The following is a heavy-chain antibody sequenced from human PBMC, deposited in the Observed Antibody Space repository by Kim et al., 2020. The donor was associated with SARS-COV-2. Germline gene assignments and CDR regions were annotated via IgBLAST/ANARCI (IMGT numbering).Heavy chain of an antibody. Sequence: SETLSLTCTVSGGSISNYHWSWIRQPPGKGLEWIGYIYYSGNTNYNPSLKSRVTMSVDTSKNQCSLKLSSVTAADTALYYCARTSGWGGRYVDFWGQGA. CDR3: ARTSGWGGRYVDF. J-gene: IGHJ4*02. CDR2: IYYSGNT. CDR1: GGSISNYH. D-gene: IGHD3-22*01. V-gene: IGHV4-59*13.